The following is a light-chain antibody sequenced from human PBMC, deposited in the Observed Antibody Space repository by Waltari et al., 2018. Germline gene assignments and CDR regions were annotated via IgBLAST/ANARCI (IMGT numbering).Light chain of an antibody. Sequence: DIQMTQSPPALSASVGDRVVITCRASQSISDYLHWYPQKPGRAPRGLIYTASSLQRGVPTRFSGSGAGKEFTLTISTLQPEDAATYYCQQSYSSPWTFGLGTKVEIK. V-gene: IGKV1-39*01. J-gene: IGKJ1*01. CDR3: QQSYSSPWT. CDR2: TAS. CDR1: QSISDY.